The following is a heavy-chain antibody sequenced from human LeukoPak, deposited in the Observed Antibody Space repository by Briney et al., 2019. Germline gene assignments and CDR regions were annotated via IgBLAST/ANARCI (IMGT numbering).Heavy chain of an antibody. CDR1: GGSFSGYY. J-gene: IGHJ6*02. CDR3: DRDGSGYGMDG. Sequence: SETLSLTCAVYGGSFSGYYWSWIRQPPGKWLGWIGEINHSGSTNYNPSLKSRVTISVDPSKNQFSLKLSSVTAADTAVYYCDRDGSGYGMDGWGQGTTVTVSS. CDR2: INHSGST. D-gene: IGHD3-10*01. V-gene: IGHV4-34*01.